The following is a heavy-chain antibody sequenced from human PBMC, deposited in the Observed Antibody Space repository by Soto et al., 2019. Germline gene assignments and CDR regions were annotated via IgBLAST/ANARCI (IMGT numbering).Heavy chain of an antibody. CDR3: VREYSVAVEAPGY. V-gene: IGHV3-74*01. J-gene: IGHJ4*02. D-gene: IGHD2-15*01. CDR1: GFTFSNAW. Sequence: GGSLRLSCAASGFTFSNAWMNWVRQAPGKGLEWVGRINSDGSSTSYADSVKGRFTISRDNAKNSLYLQMNSLRAEDTAVYYCVREYSVAVEAPGYWGQGILVTVSS. CDR2: INSDGSST.